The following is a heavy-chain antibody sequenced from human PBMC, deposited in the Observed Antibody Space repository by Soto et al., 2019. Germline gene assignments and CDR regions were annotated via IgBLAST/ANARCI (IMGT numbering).Heavy chain of an antibody. V-gene: IGHV1-8*01. CDR1: GYTFTSYD. J-gene: IGHJ4*02. D-gene: IGHD2-15*01. Sequence: ASVKVSCKATGYTFTSYDINWVRQATGQGIEWMGRMNPNSGNTGYAQKFQGRVTMTRNTSISTAYMELSSLRSEGTAVYYCARGPHAQYCSGGSCDLDYWGQGTLVTVSS. CDR2: MNPNSGNT. CDR3: ARGPHAQYCSGGSCDLDY.